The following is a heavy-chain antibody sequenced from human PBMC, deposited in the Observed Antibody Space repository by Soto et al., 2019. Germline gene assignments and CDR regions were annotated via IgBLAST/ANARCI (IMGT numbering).Heavy chain of an antibody. J-gene: IGHJ3*02. CDR1: GYSFTNYY. D-gene: IGHD6-19*01. CDR2: MNPNSDNT. CDR3: ARRGQWLTYDAFDI. Sequence: GASVKVSCKASGYSFTNYYMHWVRQAPGQGLEWMGIMNPNSDNTSYAQKFQGRVTMTRNTSISTAYMELSSLRSEDTAVYYCARRGQWLTYDAFDIWGQGTMVTVSS. V-gene: IGHV1-8*02.